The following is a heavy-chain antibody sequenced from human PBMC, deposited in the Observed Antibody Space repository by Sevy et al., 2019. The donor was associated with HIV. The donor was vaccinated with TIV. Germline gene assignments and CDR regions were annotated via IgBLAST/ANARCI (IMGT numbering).Heavy chain of an antibody. J-gene: IGHJ4*02. CDR2: IKEDGSGR. D-gene: IGHD6-6*01. CDR3: ARLYSSSSGRGLDN. V-gene: IGHV3-7*01. Sequence: GGSLRLSCAASGFTFGSYWMTWVRQAPGKGLEWVANIKEDGSGRFYVDSVRGRFTVSRDNAKKTLYLQMNNLRGEDTVLYCCARLYSSSSGRGLDNWGQGALVTVSS. CDR1: GFTFGSYW.